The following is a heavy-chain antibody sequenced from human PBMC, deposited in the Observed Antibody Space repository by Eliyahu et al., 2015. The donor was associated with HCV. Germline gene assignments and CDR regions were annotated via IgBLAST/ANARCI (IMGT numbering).Heavy chain of an antibody. CDR1: GFTFSNAW. J-gene: IGHJ6*02. CDR3: VHKAYYDSSGYYYYYYGMDV. V-gene: IGHV3-15*01. D-gene: IGHD3-22*01. Sequence: EVQLVESGGGLVKPGGSLRLSCAASGFTFSNAWMSWVRQAPGKGLEWVGRXKSKTDGGTTDYAAPVKGRFTISRDDSKNTLYLQMNSLKTEDTAVYYCVHKAYYDSSGYYYYYYGMDVWGQGTTVTVSS. CDR2: XKSKTDGGTT.